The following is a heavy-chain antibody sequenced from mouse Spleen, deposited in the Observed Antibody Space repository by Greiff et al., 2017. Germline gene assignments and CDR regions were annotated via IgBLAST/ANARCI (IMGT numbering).Heavy chain of an antibody. CDR2: IYPGSGNT. V-gene: IGHV1-66*01. Sequence: QVQLQQSGPELVKPGASVKISCKASGYSFTSYYIHWVKQRPGQGLEWIGWIYPGSGNTKYNEKFKGKATLTADTSSSTAYMQLSSLTSEDSAVYYCARSAYFEAMDYWGQGTSVTVSS. CDR1: GYSFTSYY. CDR3: ARSAYFEAMDY. D-gene: IGHD2-10*01. J-gene: IGHJ4*01.